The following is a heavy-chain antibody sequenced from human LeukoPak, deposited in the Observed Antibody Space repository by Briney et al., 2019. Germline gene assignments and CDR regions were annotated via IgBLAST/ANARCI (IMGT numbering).Heavy chain of an antibody. CDR3: ARARYHTEMTYFRTVYYFDY. D-gene: IGHD3/OR15-3a*01. V-gene: IGHV4-59*01. J-gene: IGHJ4*02. CDR1: GGSISSYY. Sequence: SETLSLTCTVSGGSISSYYWSRIRQPPGKGLEWIGYIHYSGSTNYNPSLKSRVTISVDTSKNQFSLKLSSVTAADTAVYYCARARYHTEMTYFRTVYYFDYWGQGTLVTVSS. CDR2: IHYSGST.